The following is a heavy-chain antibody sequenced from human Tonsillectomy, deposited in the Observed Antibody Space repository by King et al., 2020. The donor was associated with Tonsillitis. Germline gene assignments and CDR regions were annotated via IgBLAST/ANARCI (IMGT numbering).Heavy chain of an antibody. J-gene: IGHJ4*02. D-gene: IGHD4-17*01. Sequence: VQLVESGGGLVKPGGSLRLSCAASGFTFSSYSMNWVRQAPGKGLEWVSSISSSSSYIYYADSVKGRFTNSRDNAKNSLYLRMSSLRAEDTAVYYCARQDYGDFYFDYWGQGTLVTVSS. V-gene: IGHV3-21*01. CDR2: ISSSSSYI. CDR1: GFTFSSYS. CDR3: ARQDYGDFYFDY.